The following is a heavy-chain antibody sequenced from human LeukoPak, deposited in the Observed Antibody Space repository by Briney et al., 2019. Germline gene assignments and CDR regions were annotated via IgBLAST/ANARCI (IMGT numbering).Heavy chain of an antibody. CDR1: GYALASYW. Sequence: AGESLKISCRVSGYALASYWIGWVRQVPGKGLEWMGIIYPADSETKSSPSFQGQVTFSADKSINTAYLQWTSLKASDTAMYYCARFEVNYEDNRSFYYFDYWGQGTLVTVSS. D-gene: IGHD3-3*01. J-gene: IGHJ4*02. CDR3: ARFEVNYEDNRSFYYFDY. V-gene: IGHV5-51*01. CDR2: IYPADSET.